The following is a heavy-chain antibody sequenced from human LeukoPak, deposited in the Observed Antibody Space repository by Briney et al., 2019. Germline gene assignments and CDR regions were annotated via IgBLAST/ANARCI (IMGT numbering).Heavy chain of an antibody. Sequence: ASVKVSCKASGYIFTGYYIHWVRQAPGQGLEWMGRINPNNGGTNYAQNFQGRVTMTRDTSISTAYMELSSLRSDDTAVYYCARRYHLGYCSSTSCYAGPPQFDYWGQGTLVTVSS. CDR1: GYIFTGYY. J-gene: IGHJ4*02. CDR2: INPNNGGT. D-gene: IGHD2-2*01. CDR3: ARRYHLGYCSSTSCYAGPPQFDY. V-gene: IGHV1-2*06.